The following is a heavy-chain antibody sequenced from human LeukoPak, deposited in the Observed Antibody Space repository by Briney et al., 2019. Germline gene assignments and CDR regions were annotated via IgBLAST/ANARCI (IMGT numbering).Heavy chain of an antibody. D-gene: IGHD3-22*01. V-gene: IGHV3-23*01. CDR3: ASGDYYDSSSPGLYFDY. CDR2: ISGTGYNT. J-gene: IGHJ4*02. CDR1: GFTFSSYG. Sequence: PGGSLRLSCAASGFTFSSYGVSWVRQAPGKGLEWVSAISGTGYNTYYADSVKGRFTISRDNAKNSLYLQMNSLRAEDTAVYYCASGDYYDSSSPGLYFDYWGQGTLVTVSS.